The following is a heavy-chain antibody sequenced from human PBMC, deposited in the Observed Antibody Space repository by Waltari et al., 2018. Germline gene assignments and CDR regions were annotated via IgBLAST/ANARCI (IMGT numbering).Heavy chain of an antibody. CDR3: AHHSGSYYTPFDY. Sequence: EVQLVESGGGLVQPGGSLRLSCAASGFTFSNYWMSWVRPAQGKGLEWVGFIKNKADGGTAAYAESVKGRFTISRDDSKNTLYLQMNSLKTEDTAVYYCAHHSGSYYTPFDYWGQGVLVTVSS. D-gene: IGHD3-22*01. CDR1: GFTFSNYW. CDR2: IKNKADGGTA. V-gene: IGHV3-15*08. J-gene: IGHJ4*02.